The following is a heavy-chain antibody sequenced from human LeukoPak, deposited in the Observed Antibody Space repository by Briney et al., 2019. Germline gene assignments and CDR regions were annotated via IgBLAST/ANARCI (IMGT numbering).Heavy chain of an antibody. Sequence: SQTLSLTCAVSGGSISSGGYSWSWIRQPPGKGLEWIGYIYHSGSTYYNPSLKSRVTISVDRSKNQFSLKLSSVTAADTAVYYCARGVHDVRGAHYYYGMGVWGQGTTVTVSS. D-gene: IGHD3-10*01. V-gene: IGHV4-30-2*01. J-gene: IGHJ6*02. CDR2: IYHSGST. CDR1: GGSISSGGYS. CDR3: ARGVHDVRGAHYYYGMGV.